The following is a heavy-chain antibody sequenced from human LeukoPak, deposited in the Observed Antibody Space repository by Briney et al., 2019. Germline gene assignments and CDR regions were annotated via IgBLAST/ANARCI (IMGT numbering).Heavy chain of an antibody. D-gene: IGHD1-26*01. CDR1: GGSISGTSYY. CDR3: ARRKSGSYFAY. Sequence: KPSETLSLTCTVSGGSISGTSYYWVWIRQPPGKELEWIGSIYYSGSTYYKPSLKSRVTISVDTSKNQFSLKLSSVTAADTAIYYCARRKSGSYFAYWGQGTLVTVSS. V-gene: IGHV4-39*01. J-gene: IGHJ4*02. CDR2: IYYSGST.